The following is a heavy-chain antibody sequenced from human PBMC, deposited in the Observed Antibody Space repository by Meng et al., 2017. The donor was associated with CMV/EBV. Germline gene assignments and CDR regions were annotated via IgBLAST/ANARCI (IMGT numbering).Heavy chain of an antibody. CDR2: IYSGGSST. J-gene: IGHJ5*02. V-gene: IGHV3-23*03. CDR3: ARHGYQLLQRCWFDP. CDR1: GFTFSSYA. D-gene: IGHD2-2*01. Sequence: GESLKISCAASGFTFSSYAMSWVRQAPGKGLEWVSVIYSGGSSTYYADSVKGRFTISRDNSKNTLYLQMNSLRSDDTAVYYCARHGYQLLQRCWFDPWGQGTLVTVSS.